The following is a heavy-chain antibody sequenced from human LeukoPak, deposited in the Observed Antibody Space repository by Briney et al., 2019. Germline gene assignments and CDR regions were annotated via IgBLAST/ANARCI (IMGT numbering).Heavy chain of an antibody. V-gene: IGHV3-30*04. Sequence: GGSLRLSCAASGFTFSSYAMHWVRQAPGKGLEWVAVISYDGSNKYYADSVKGRFTISRDNSKNTLYLQMNSLRAEDTAVYYCARAYCSGGSCYSEVYYYGMGVWGQGTTVTVSS. D-gene: IGHD2-15*01. CDR3: ARAYCSGGSCYSEVYYYGMGV. J-gene: IGHJ6*02. CDR1: GFTFSSYA. CDR2: ISYDGSNK.